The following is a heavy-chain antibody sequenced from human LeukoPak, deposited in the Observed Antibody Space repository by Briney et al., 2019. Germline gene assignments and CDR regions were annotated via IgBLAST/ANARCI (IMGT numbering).Heavy chain of an antibody. CDR1: GGTLSSYA. J-gene: IGHJ4*02. CDR3: ARGIWFGELLGVD. D-gene: IGHD3-10*01. V-gene: IGHV1-69*13. Sequence: GASVKVSSKAYGGTLSSYAISWVRQVTGQGLEWMGGIIPIFGTANYAKKFQGRVTITADESTSTAYMELSSLRSEDTAVYYCARGIWFGELLGVDWGQGTLVTVSS. CDR2: IIPIFGTA.